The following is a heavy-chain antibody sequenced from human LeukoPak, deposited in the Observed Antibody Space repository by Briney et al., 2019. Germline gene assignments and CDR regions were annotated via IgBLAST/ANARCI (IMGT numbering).Heavy chain of an antibody. D-gene: IGHD6-6*01. Sequence: GSLRLSCAASGFTFSSYWMNWARQAPGKGLVWVSRLPPDELGIIYADSVKGRFTVSRDNAKNTVYLQMNNLRVDDTAMYYCVGTIASRGSEYWGQGALVTVSS. J-gene: IGHJ4*02. V-gene: IGHV3-74*01. CDR3: VGTIASRGSEY. CDR2: LPPDELGI. CDR1: GFTFSSYW.